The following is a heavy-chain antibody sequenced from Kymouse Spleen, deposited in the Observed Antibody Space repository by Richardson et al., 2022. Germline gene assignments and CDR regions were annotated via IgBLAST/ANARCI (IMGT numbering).Heavy chain of an antibody. J-gene: IGHJ3*02. CDR1: GFTFSSYD. CDR3: ARTSLWDSDAFDI. V-gene: IGHV3-13*01. D-gene: IGHD1-26*01,IGHD7-27*02. CDR2: IGTAGDT. Sequence: EVQLVESGGGLVQPGGSLRLSCAASGFTFSSYDMHWVRQATGKGLEWVSAIGTAGDTYYPGSVKGRFTISRENAKNSLYLQMNSLRAGDTAVYYCARTSLWDSDAFDIWGQGTMVTVSS.